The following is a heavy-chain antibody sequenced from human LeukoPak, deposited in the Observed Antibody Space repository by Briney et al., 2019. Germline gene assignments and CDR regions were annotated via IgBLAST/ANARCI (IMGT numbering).Heavy chain of an antibody. V-gene: IGHV4-61*02. CDR3: ARRGDV. Sequence: SETLSLTCTVSGGSISSGDYYGNWIRQPAGKGLEWIGRIYTSGSTNYNPSLRSRVTISRDTSKNQFSLQLNSVTAADTAVYYCARRGDVWGQGTMVTVSS. J-gene: IGHJ3*01. CDR2: IYTSGST. CDR1: GGSISSGDYY.